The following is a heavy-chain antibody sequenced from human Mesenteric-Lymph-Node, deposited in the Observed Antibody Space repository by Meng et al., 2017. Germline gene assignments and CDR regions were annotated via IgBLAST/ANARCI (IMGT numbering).Heavy chain of an antibody. D-gene: IGHD6-13*01. CDR3: ARDETWSIAAAGTLDY. CDR1: GFTFDDYA. V-gene: IGHV3-9*01. CDR2: ISWNSGSI. Sequence: SLKISCAASGFTFDDYAMHWVRQAPGKGLEWVSGISWNSGSIGYADSVKGRFTISRDNAKNTLYLQMNSLRAEDTAVYYCARDETWSIAAAGTLDYWGQGTLVTVSS. J-gene: IGHJ4*02.